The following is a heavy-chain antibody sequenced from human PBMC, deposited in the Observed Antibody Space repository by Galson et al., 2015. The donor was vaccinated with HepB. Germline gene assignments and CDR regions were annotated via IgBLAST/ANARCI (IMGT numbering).Heavy chain of an antibody. J-gene: IGHJ5*02. CDR2: INVGNGNT. D-gene: IGHD3-10*01. CDR3: ARDRKHNFGSGSFPPKNWFDP. Sequence: SVKVSCKASGYTFTSYAIHWVRQAPGQRLEWMGWINVGNGNTKYSQKFQGRVTIIRDTSASTAYMELSSLRSEDTAVYYCARDRKHNFGSGSFPPKNWFDPWGQGTLVTVSS. CDR1: GYTFTSYA. V-gene: IGHV1-3*01.